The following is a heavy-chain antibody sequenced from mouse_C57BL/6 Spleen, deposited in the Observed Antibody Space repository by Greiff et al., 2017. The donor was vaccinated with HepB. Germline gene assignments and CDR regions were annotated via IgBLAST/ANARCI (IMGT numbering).Heavy chain of an antibody. J-gene: IGHJ2*01. CDR1: GFSLSTFGMG. V-gene: IGHV8-8*01. Sequence: QVTLKVSGPGILQPSQTLSLTCSFSGFSLSTFGMGVGWIRQPSGKGLEWLAHIGWDDDKYYNPALKSRLTISKATSKNQLFLKIANVDTADTATYYCARMRARDGYYLYYFDYWGQGTTLTVSS. CDR2: IGWDDDK. CDR3: ARMRARDGYYLYYFDY. D-gene: IGHD2-3*01.